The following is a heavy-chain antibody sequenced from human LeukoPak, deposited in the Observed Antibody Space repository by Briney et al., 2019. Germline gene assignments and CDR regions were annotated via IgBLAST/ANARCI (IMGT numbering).Heavy chain of an antibody. Sequence: GGSLRLSCVGSGFTFSSYWMSWVRQAPGKGPEWVANMKQDASEKYYFGALNGRFTISRDNAENTLFLQMNSLYAEDTAVYYCARDYPPDCGQGTLVTVSA. CDR2: MKQDASEK. V-gene: IGHV3-7*01. J-gene: IGHJ4*02. CDR1: GFTFSSYW. CDR3: ARDYPPD.